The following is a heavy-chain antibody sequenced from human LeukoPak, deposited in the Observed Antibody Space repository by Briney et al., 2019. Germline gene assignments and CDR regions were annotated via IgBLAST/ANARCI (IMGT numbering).Heavy chain of an antibody. CDR1: GGTFSSYA. CDR3: ASKNYYESNWYFDL. CDR2: IIPIFGTA. V-gene: IGHV1-69*05. J-gene: IGHJ2*01. D-gene: IGHD3-22*01. Sequence: GASVKVSCKASGGTFSSYAISWVRQAPGQGPEWMGGIIPIFGTANYAQKFQGRVTITTDESTSTAYMELSSLRSEDTAVYYCASKNYYESNWYFDLWGRGTLVTVSS.